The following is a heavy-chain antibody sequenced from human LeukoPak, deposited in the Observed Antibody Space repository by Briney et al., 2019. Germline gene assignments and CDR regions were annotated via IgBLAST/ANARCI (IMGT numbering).Heavy chain of an antibody. V-gene: IGHV4-34*01. D-gene: IGHD3-3*01. Sequence: SETLSLTCAVSGGSFSGYYWSWIRQPPGKGLEWIGEINHSGSTNYNPSLKSRVTISVGTSKNQFSLKLSSVTAADTAVYYCARRGITIFGVARDYWGQGTLVTVSS. CDR1: GGSFSGYY. J-gene: IGHJ4*02. CDR2: INHSGST. CDR3: ARRGITIFGVARDY.